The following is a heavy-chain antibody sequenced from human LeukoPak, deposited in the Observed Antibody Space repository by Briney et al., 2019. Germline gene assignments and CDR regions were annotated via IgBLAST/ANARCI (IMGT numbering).Heavy chain of an antibody. Sequence: GGSLRLSCAASGFTFSSYSMNWVRQAPGEGLEWVSSISSSSSYIYYADSVKGRFTISRDNAKNSLYLQMNSLRAEDTAVYYCARVDQDWFDPWGQGTLVTVSS. CDR2: ISSSSSYI. J-gene: IGHJ5*02. CDR3: ARVDQDWFDP. CDR1: GFTFSSYS. V-gene: IGHV3-21*01.